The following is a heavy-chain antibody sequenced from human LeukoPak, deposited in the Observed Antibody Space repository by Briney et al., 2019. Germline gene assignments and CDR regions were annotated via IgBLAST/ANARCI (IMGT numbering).Heavy chain of an antibody. V-gene: IGHV6-1*01. D-gene: IGHD5-12*01. CDR1: GDSVSSNTAV. CDR3: ARGDIALDY. J-gene: IGHJ4*02. Sequence: SQTLSLTCAISGDSVSSNTAVWNWIRQCPSRGLEWLGSTYYKSKWSSDFAISVKSRITINPDTSKNQFFLHLNSVTPEDTAVYYCARGDIALDYWGQGTLVSVSS. CDR2: TYYKSKWSS.